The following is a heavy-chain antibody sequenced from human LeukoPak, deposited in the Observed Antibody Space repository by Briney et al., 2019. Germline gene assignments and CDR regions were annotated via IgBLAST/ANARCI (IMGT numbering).Heavy chain of an antibody. CDR3: ARDQSRAGTLYQLPTEGWFDP. CDR1: GYTFTNYY. Sequence: ASVKVSCKASGYTFTNYYMHWVRQAPGQGLEWMGIINPSGGSTSYAQKFQGRVTMTRDTSTSTVYMELSSLRSGDTAVYYCARDQSRAGTLYQLPTEGWFDPWGQGTLVTVSS. CDR2: INPSGGST. D-gene: IGHD2-2*01. V-gene: IGHV1-46*01. J-gene: IGHJ5*02.